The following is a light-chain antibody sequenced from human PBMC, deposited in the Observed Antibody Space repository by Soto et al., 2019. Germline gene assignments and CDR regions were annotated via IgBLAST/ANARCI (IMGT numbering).Light chain of an antibody. CDR1: QSVSNN. J-gene: IGKJ4*01. V-gene: IGKV3-15*01. Sequence: EIVLTQSPGILSLSPGERATLSCRASQSVSNNFLAWYQQKPGQAPRLLIYGAFTRATGIPARFSGSGSGTEFTLTISSLQSEDFAVYYCQQYKNWPPLTFGGGTKVEIK. CDR3: QQYKNWPPLT. CDR2: GAF.